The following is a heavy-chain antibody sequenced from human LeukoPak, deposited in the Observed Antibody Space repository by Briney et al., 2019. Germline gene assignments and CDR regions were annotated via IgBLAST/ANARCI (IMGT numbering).Heavy chain of an antibody. V-gene: IGHV1-18*01. J-gene: IGHJ6*03. CDR1: GYTFTSYG. D-gene: IGHD2-2*01. CDR3: ARGEKYCSSTSCYLGREYYYYMDV. Sequence: ASVKVSCKASGYTFTSYGISWVRQAPGQGLEWMGWISAYNGNTNYAQKFQGRVTITRNTSISTAYMELSSLRSEDTAVYYCARGEKYCSSTSCYLGREYYYYMDVWGKGTTVTVSS. CDR2: ISAYNGNT.